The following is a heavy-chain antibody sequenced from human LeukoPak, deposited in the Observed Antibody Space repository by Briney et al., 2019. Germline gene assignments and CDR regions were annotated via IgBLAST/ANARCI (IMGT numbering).Heavy chain of an antibody. CDR2: IRYDGSNK. V-gene: IGHV3-30*02. CDR1: GFTFSSYG. Sequence: GGSLRLSCAASGFTFSSYGMHWVRQAPGKGLEWVAFIRYDGSNKYYADSVKGRFTISRDNSKNTLYLQMNSLRAEDTAVYYCAKSAEGYCSSTSCSSLDYWGQGTLVTVSS. D-gene: IGHD2-2*01. J-gene: IGHJ4*02. CDR3: AKSAEGYCSSTSCSSLDY.